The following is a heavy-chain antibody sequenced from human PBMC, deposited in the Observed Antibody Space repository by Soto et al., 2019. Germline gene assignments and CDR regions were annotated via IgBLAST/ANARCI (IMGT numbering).Heavy chain of an antibody. V-gene: IGHV4-59*01. CDR1: GGSISSYY. D-gene: IGHD6-19*01. Sequence: QVQLQESGPGLVKPSETLSLTCTVSGGSISSYYWSWIRQPPGKGLEWVGYIDYSGSTNYNPSLKSRVTISVDTSKNQFSLKLSSVTAADTAVYYCARVDGQWLVLGYWGQGTLVTVSS. J-gene: IGHJ4*02. CDR2: IDYSGST. CDR3: ARVDGQWLVLGY.